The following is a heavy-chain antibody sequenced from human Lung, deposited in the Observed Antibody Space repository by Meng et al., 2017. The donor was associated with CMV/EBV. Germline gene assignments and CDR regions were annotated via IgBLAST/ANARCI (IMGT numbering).Heavy chain of an antibody. J-gene: IGHJ6*02. Sequence: SXTLSLXCTVSGGSISSSSYYWGWIRQPPGKGLEWIGSIYYSGSTYYNPSLKSRVTISVDTSKNQFSLKLSSVTAADTAVYYCARATGYCSSTSCYTTFYYYYGMDVWXQGTXVTVSS. V-gene: IGHV4-39*07. D-gene: IGHD2-2*02. CDR1: GGSISSSSYY. CDR2: IYYSGST. CDR3: ARATGYCSSTSCYTTFYYYYGMDV.